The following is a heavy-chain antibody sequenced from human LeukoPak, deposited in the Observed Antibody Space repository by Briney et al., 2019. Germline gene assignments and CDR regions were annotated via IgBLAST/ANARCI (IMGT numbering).Heavy chain of an antibody. CDR2: IIPIFGTA. CDR3: ARDRTGLGYFYYFDY. D-gene: IGHD2/OR15-2a*01. Sequence: SVKVSCKASGGTFSSYAISWVRQAPGQGLEWMGGIIPIFGTANYAQKFQGRVTITTDESTSTAYMELSSLRSEDTAVYYCARDRTGLGYFYYFDYWGQGTLVTVSS. V-gene: IGHV1-69*05. CDR1: GGTFSSYA. J-gene: IGHJ4*02.